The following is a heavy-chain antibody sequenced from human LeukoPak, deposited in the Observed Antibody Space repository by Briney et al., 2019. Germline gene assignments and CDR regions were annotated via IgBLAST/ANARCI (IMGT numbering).Heavy chain of an antibody. CDR3: ARTDSSGWSLTERLGPYYYYYGMDV. Sequence: GGSLRLSCAASGFTFSYFWMSWVRQAPGKGLEWVSSISSSSSYIYYADSVKGRFTISRDNAKNSLYLQMNSLRAEDTAVYYCARTDSSGWSLTERLGPYYYYYGMDVWGQGTTVTVSS. V-gene: IGHV3-21*01. CDR2: ISSSSSYI. CDR1: GFTFSYFW. D-gene: IGHD6-19*01. J-gene: IGHJ6*02.